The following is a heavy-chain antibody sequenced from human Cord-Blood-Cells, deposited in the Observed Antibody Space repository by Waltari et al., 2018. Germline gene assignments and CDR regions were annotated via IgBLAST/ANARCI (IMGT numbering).Heavy chain of an antibody. J-gene: IGHJ3*02. D-gene: IGHD7-27*01. V-gene: IGHV3-74*01. CDR3: ARDLAGDKGDAFDI. CDR2: INSDGSST. CDR1: GFTFSSYR. Sequence: EVQLVESGGGLVQPGGSLRPSWAASGFTFSSYRMHWVRQAPGKGLVWVSRINSDGSSTSYADSVKGRFTISRDNAKNTLYLQMNSLRAEDTAVYYCARDLAGDKGDAFDIWGQGTMVTVSS.